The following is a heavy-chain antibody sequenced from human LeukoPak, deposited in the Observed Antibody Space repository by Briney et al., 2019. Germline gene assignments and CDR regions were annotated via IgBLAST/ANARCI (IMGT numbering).Heavy chain of an antibody. Sequence: ASVKVSCKASGYTFTGYYMHWVRQAPGQGLEWMGWISAYNGNTNYAQKPQGRVTMTTDTSTNTAYMELRSLRSDDTAVYYCARQNTAMVGDYFDYWGQGTLVTVSS. J-gene: IGHJ4*02. D-gene: IGHD5-18*01. CDR3: ARQNTAMVGDYFDY. CDR2: ISAYNGNT. CDR1: GYTFTGYY. V-gene: IGHV1-18*04.